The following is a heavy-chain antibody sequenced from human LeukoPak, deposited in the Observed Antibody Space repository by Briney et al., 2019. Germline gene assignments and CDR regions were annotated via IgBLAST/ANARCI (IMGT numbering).Heavy chain of an antibody. J-gene: IGHJ1*01. CDR2: INYDGSEK. CDR3: TRDQH. Sequence: GGSLRLSRAGSGFIFGTTSVSWVRQTPGKGLEWVASINYDGSEKYYVGSVGGRFTISRDSAKKSLFLQMNSLRAEDTAIYYCTRDQHWGQGTLVTVSS. V-gene: IGHV3-7*01. CDR1: GFIFGTTS.